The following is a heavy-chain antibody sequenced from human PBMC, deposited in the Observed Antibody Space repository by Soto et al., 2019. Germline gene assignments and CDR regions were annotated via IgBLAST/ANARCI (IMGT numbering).Heavy chain of an antibody. V-gene: IGHV1-24*01. CDR2: FDPEDGET. CDR3: ATGGDIVVVPAASFDY. Sequence: ASVKVSCKVSGYTLTELSMHWVRQAPGKGLEWMGGFDPEDGETIYAQKFQGRVTMTEDTSTDTAYMELSSLRSEDTAVYYCATGGDIVVVPAASFDYWGQGTLVPVSS. J-gene: IGHJ4*02. D-gene: IGHD2-2*01. CDR1: GYTLTELS.